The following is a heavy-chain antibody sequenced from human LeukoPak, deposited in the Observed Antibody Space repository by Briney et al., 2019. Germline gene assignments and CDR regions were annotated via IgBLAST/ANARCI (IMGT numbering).Heavy chain of an antibody. CDR3: AGEGIAAANPLFDY. CDR1: GFTFSSYS. D-gene: IGHD6-13*01. CDR2: IYSGGST. Sequence: GGSLRLSCAASGFTFSSYSMNWVRQAPGKGLEWVSVIYSGGSTYYADSVKGRFTISRDNSKNTLYLQMNSLRAEDTAVYYRAGEGIAAANPLFDYWGQGTLVTVSS. J-gene: IGHJ4*02. V-gene: IGHV3-53*01.